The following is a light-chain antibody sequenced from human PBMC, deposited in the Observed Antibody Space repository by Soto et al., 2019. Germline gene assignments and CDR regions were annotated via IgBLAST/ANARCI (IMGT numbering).Light chain of an antibody. J-gene: IGKJ4*01. V-gene: IGKV1-39*01. CDR3: QRSFSTPLS. CDR1: QSISSY. Sequence: DIQMTQSPSSLSASVGDRVTITCRASQSISSYLHWYQQKPGKAPKLLIYAASSLQSGVPSRFCGSGSGTDFTLTIGSLQPEDFATYYCQRSFSTPLSFGGGTTVEIK. CDR2: AAS.